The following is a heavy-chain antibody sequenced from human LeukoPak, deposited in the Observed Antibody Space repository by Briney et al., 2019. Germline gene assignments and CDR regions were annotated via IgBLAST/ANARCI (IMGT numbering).Heavy chain of an antibody. D-gene: IGHD3-3*01. J-gene: IGHJ5*02. CDR2: IIPIFGTA. V-gene: IGHV1-69*13. Sequence: GASVKVSCKASGYTFTSYDINWVRQAPGQGLEWMGGIIPIFGTANYAQKFQGRVTITADESTSTAYMELSSLRSEDTAVYYCARVRPFLEWSNWFDPWGQGTLVTVSS. CDR1: GYTFTSYD. CDR3: ARVRPFLEWSNWFDP.